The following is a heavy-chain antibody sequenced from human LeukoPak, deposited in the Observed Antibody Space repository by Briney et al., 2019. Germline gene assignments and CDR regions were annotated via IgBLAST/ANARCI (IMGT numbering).Heavy chain of an antibody. J-gene: IGHJ5*02. CDR2: ISAYNGNT. CDR1: GYTFTSYG. V-gene: IGHV1-18*01. CDR3: ARDKTVGWFDP. Sequence: ASVKVSCKASGYTFTSYGISWVRQPPAQGRELMGWISAYNGNTNYAQKLQSRVTMTTDTSTSTAYMELRSLRSDDTAVYYCARDKTVGWFDPWGQGTLVTVSS. D-gene: IGHD4-23*01.